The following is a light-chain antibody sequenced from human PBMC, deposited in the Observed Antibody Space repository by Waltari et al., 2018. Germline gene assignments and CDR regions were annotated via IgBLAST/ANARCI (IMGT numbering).Light chain of an antibody. CDR2: EVN. J-gene: IGLJ2*01. CDR1: SSDIGGYNY. Sequence: QAALTQPRSVSGSPGQSVTISCTGTSSDIGGYNYVSWYQQHPDTAPKLMIYEVNKRPSGVSDRFSGSKSGNTASLTISGLQAEDEADYYCCSYVGSYTWVFGGGTRLTVL. V-gene: IGLV2-11*01. CDR3: CSYVGSYTWV.